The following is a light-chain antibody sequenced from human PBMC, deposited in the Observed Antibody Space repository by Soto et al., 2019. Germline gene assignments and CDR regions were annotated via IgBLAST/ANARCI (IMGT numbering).Light chain of an antibody. CDR2: DAS. CDR3: QQCSRT. CDR1: QSVSSY. V-gene: IGKV3-11*01. J-gene: IGKJ1*01. Sequence: EIVLTQSPATLSLSPGERATLSCRASQSVSSYLAWYQQKPGQAPRLLIYDASNRATGIPARFSGSGSGTDFTLTISSLEPEDFAVYYCQQCSRTFGQGTKVEIK.